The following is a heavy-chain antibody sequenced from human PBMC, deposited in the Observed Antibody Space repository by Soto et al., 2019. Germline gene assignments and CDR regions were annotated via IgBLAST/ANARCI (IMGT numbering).Heavy chain of an antibody. CDR2: TYYRSKWYY. CDR1: GDSVSSHSAG. D-gene: IGHD1-26*01. CDR3: ARGEQYSGRIFDY. V-gene: IGHV6-1*01. Sequence: PSQTLSLTCAITGDSVSSHSAGWSWVRQSPSRGLEWLGRTYYRSKWYYEYAVSVRGRITINPDTSKNQYSLQLNSVTPEDTAVNFCARGEQYSGRIFDYWGQGTLVTVSS. J-gene: IGHJ4*01.